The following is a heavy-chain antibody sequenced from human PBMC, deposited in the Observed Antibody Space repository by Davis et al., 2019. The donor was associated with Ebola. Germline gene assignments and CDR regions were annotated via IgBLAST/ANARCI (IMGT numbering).Heavy chain of an antibody. D-gene: IGHD6-13*01. V-gene: IGHV4-61*01. CDR1: GGSVSSGSYY. CDR2: IYYSGST. J-gene: IGHJ4*02. Sequence: SETLSLTCTVSGGSVSSGSYYWSWIRQPPGKGLEWIGYIYYSGSTNYNPSLKSRVTISVDTSKNQFSLKLSSVTAADTAVYYCARPGYSSSWYDYWGQGTLVTVSS. CDR3: ARPGYSSSWYDY.